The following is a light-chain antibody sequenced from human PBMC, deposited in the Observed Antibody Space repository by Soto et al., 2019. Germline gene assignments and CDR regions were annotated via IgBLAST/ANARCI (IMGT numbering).Light chain of an antibody. Sequence: EVVMTQSPDSLSVSPGERATLSCRASQSVSSNLAWYQQKLGQAPRLLIYGASTRATGISARFSGSGSGTEFTLTISSLQSEDFAIYYCLQYKNWPRTFGQGTKVDIK. CDR2: GAS. J-gene: IGKJ1*01. CDR1: QSVSSN. CDR3: LQYKNWPRT. V-gene: IGKV3-15*01.